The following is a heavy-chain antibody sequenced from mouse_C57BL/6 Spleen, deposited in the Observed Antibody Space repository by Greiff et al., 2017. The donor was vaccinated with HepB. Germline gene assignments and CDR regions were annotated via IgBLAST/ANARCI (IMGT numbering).Heavy chain of an antibody. CDR2: ITHSGET. CDR3: AGTGSNYWFAY. V-gene: IGHV12-3*01. J-gene: IGHJ3*01. CDR1: GFPITSGYY. Sequence: VQLQQSGPGLVKPSQSLFLTCSITGFPITSGYYWIWIRQSPGKPLEWMGYITHSGETFYNPSLQSPISITRETSKNQFFLQLNSVTTEDTAMYYCAGTGSNYWFAYWGQGTLVTVSA. D-gene: IGHD2-5*01.